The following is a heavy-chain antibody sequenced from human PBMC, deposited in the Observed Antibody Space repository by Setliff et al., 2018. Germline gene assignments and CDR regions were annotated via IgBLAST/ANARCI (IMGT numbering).Heavy chain of an antibody. CDR2: IYYSGST. V-gene: IGHV4-31*03. Sequence: SETLSLTCTVSGGSISGGGYYRSWIRQHPRKGLEWIGYIYYSGSTNYTPSLKSRVTLSVDTSRNQFSLKLSSVTAADTAVYYCARGKGSWVLLRWFDPWGQGTLVTVSS. CDR3: ARGKGSWVLLRWFDP. D-gene: IGHD3-10*01. J-gene: IGHJ5*02. CDR1: GGSISGGGYY.